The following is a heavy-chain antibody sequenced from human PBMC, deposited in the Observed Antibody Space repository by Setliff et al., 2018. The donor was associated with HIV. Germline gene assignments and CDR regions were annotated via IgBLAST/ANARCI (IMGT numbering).Heavy chain of an antibody. J-gene: IGHJ6*03. Sequence: PSETLSLTCAVSGYSISSGYYWGWIRQPPGKGLEWIGSIYTSGSTNYNPSLKSRVTISVDTSKNQFSLKLSSVTAADTAVYYCARVSKTYWYSIPRDYYHHMDVWGKGTTVTVSS. CDR3: ARVSKTYWYSIPRDYYHHMDV. CDR2: IYTSGST. CDR1: GYSISSGYY. V-gene: IGHV4-38-2*01. D-gene: IGHD2-8*02.